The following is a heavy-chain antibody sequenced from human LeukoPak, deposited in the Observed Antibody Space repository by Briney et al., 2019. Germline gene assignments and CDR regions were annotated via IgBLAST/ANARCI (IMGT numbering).Heavy chain of an antibody. CDR1: RYTFSSYD. Sequence: PEASVTVSCKASRYTFSSYDINWVRQAPGQGLEWMGGIIPIFGTANYAQKFQGRVTITADESTSTAYMELSSLRSEDTAVYYCARGFHKPYYYYYYMDVWGKGTTVTVSS. J-gene: IGHJ6*03. CDR3: ARGFHKPYYYYYYMDV. CDR2: IIPIFGTA. V-gene: IGHV1-69*13.